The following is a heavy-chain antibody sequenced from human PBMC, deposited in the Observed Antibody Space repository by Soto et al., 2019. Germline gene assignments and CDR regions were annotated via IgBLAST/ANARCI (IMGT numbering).Heavy chain of an antibody. D-gene: IGHD3-3*01. CDR1: GYTFTSYD. CDR2: MNPNSGNT. V-gene: IGHV1-8*01. CDR3: ARAPPRGIVTFFGLLTQRSHDYYRDV. J-gene: IGHJ6*03. Sequence: ASVKVSCKASGYTFTSYDINWVRQATGQGPEWMGWMNPNSGNTGHAQKFQGRVTMTMNTSISTAYMALSSLRSEDTAVYYCARAPPRGIVTFFGLLTQRSHDYYRDVWGKGTTVTVSS.